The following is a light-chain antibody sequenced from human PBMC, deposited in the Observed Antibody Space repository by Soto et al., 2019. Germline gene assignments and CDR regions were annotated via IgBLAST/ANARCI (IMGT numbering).Light chain of an antibody. V-gene: IGKV3-11*01. J-gene: IGKJ5*01. CDR2: DAS. CDR1: QSVSSY. CDR3: QQRSNWPT. Sequence: EIVLTQSPATLSLSPGERATLSCRASQSVSSYLAWYQQKPGQAPRLLIYDASNRATGIPARFSASGSGTVFTLTISSLDSEDFAVYYCQQRSNWPTVGQGTRLEI.